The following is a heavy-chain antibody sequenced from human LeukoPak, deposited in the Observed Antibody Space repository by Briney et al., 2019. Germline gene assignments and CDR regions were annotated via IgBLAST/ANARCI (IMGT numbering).Heavy chain of an antibody. CDR2: IYIGGRT. Sequence: PGESLRLSCAASGFPVSSYYMSWVRQAPGKGLEWVSVIYIGGRTYYADSVTGRFIISRDNSKNTLYLQMNSLRAEDTAVYYCARCLGGDYVADTYWYFDLWGRGTLVTVSS. V-gene: IGHV3-53*01. CDR3: ARCLGGDYVADTYWYFDL. CDR1: GFPVSSYY. J-gene: IGHJ2*01. D-gene: IGHD4-17*01.